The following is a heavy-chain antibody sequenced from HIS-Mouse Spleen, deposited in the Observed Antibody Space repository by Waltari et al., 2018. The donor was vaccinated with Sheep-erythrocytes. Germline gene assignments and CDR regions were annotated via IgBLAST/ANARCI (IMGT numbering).Heavy chain of an antibody. D-gene: IGHD3-10*01. CDR2: ISGSSSYI. CDR3: ARDRSNYVDY. Sequence: EVQLVESGGGLVKPGGSLRLSFAASGFTFSSYSMNWVRQAPGKGLKWVSSISGSSSYIYDGDSLKGRFTISRDNAKNSLYLQMNSLRAEDTAVYYCARDRSNYVDYRGQGTLVTVSS. CDR1: GFTFSSYS. V-gene: IGHV3-21*01. J-gene: IGHJ4*02.